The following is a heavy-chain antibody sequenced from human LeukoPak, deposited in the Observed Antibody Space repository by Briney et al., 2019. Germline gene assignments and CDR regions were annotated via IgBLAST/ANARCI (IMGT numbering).Heavy chain of an antibody. D-gene: IGHD6-6*01. J-gene: IGHJ2*01. Sequence: SETLSLTCTVSGGSISSGSYYWSWIRQPAGKGLEWIGRIYTSGSTNYNPSLKSRVTISVDTSKNQFSLKLSSVTAADTAVYYCARNPPSARGIAARRGYFDLWGRGTLVTVSS. CDR2: IYTSGST. V-gene: IGHV4-61*02. CDR1: GGSISSGSYY. CDR3: ARNPPSARGIAARRGYFDL.